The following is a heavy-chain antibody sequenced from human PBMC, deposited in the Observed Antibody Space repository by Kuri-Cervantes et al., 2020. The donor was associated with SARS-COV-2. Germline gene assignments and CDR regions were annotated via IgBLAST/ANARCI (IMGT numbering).Heavy chain of an antibody. CDR2: IYHSGST. Sequence: SETLSLTSTVAGGSISSSSYYWGWILQPPGKGLEWIGSIYHSGSTYYNPSLKSRVTISVDTSKNQFSLKLSSVTAADTDVYYCARAQDYGDYVEVGWFDPWGQGTLVTVSS. CDR1: GGSISSSSYY. D-gene: IGHD4-17*01. V-gene: IGHV4-39*07. J-gene: IGHJ5*02. CDR3: ARAQDYGDYVEVGWFDP.